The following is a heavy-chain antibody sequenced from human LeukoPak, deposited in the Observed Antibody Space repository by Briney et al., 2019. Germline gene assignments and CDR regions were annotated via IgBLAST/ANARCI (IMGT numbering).Heavy chain of an antibody. CDR2: IYYSGST. D-gene: IGHD2-15*01. CDR3: ARLGLDVVVVTAYARGWFDP. V-gene: IGHV4-59*12. Sequence: SETLSLTCTVSGGSISSYYWSWIRQPPGKGLEWIGYIYYSGSTNYNPSLKSRVTISVDKSKNQFSLKLSSVTAADTAVYYCARLGLDVVVVTAYARGWFDPWGQGTLVTVSS. CDR1: GGSISSYY. J-gene: IGHJ5*02.